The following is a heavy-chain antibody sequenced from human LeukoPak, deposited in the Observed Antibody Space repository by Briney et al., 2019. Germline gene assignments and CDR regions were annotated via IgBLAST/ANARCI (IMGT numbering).Heavy chain of an antibody. D-gene: IGHD2-2*01. CDR3: AKDHNHPKFVVVVLAAMYY. Sequence: GGSLRLSCAASGFTFSRYAMSWVRQAPGKGLEWVSAISGSGGSTYYADSVKGRFTISRDNSKNTLYLQMNSLRAEDTAVYYCAKDHNHPKFVVVVLAAMYYWGQGTLVTVSS. CDR1: GFTFSRYA. CDR2: ISGSGGST. V-gene: IGHV3-23*01. J-gene: IGHJ4*02.